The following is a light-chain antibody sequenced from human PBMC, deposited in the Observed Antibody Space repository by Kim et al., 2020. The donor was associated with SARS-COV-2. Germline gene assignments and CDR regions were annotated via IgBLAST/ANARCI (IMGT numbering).Light chain of an antibody. CDR1: NIGRKN. CDR2: YDS. J-gene: IGLJ3*02. V-gene: IGLV3-21*04. Sequence: APGQTATITCGGNNIGRKNVNWYQQKPGQAPVLLIYYDSDRPSGIPERFSGSNSGNTATLTISRVDAGDEADYYCQVWDTISDHWVFGGGTQLTVL. CDR3: QVWDTISDHWV.